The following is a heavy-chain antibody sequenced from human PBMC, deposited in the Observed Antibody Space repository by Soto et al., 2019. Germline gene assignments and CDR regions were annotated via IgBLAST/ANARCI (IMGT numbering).Heavy chain of an antibody. CDR1: GYSFTSYW. J-gene: IGHJ3*02. CDR2: IYPGDSDT. D-gene: IGHD2-2*01. CDR3: ARRDIVVVPAVPPIHHDAFDI. Sequence: PGETLKISCKGSGYSFTSYWIGWVRQIPGKGLEWMGIIYPGDSDTRYSPSFQGQVTISADKSISTAYLQWSSLKASDTAMYYCARRDIVVVPAVPPIHHDAFDIWGQGTMVTVSS. V-gene: IGHV5-51*01.